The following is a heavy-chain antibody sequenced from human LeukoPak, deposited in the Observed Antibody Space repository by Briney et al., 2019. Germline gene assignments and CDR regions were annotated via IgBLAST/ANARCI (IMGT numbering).Heavy chain of an antibody. CDR2: IYSGDNT. J-gene: IGHJ4*02. CDR1: GFTVSSNY. V-gene: IGHV3-66*01. D-gene: IGHD3-10*01. CDR3: ARDGDTAIRGLNFDY. Sequence: GGSLRLSCAASGFTVSSNYMSWVRQAPGKGLEWVSVIYSGDNTYYADSVKGRFTISRDNSKSTLYLQMNSLLIEDTAVYYCARDGDTAIRGLNFDYWGQGTLVTVSS.